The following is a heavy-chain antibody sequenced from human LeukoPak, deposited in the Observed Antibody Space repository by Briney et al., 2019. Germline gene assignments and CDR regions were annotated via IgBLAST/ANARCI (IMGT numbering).Heavy chain of an antibody. CDR3: ARDGSNGPFDY. D-gene: IGHD5-12*01. Sequence: SETLSLTCTVSGGSISSYYWSWIRQPPGKGLEWIGYIYYSGSTNYNPSLKSRVTISVDTSKNQFSLKLGSVTAADTAVYYCARDGSNGPFDYWGQGTLVTVSS. V-gene: IGHV4-59*01. J-gene: IGHJ4*02. CDR1: GGSISSYY. CDR2: IYYSGST.